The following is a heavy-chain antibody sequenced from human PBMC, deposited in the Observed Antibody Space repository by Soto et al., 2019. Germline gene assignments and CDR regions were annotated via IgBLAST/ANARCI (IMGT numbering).Heavy chain of an antibody. J-gene: IGHJ5*02. V-gene: IGHV4-39*01. Sequence: PSETLSLTCTVSNGSISSAIYYWGWIRQPPGKGLEWIGSLYHSGSTYYNPSLQGRVTISVDTSKNQFSLKLSSVTAADTAVYFCAGRSSLASVQVYFGEISNYNWFDPWGQGPLVTVSS. D-gene: IGHD3-10*01. CDR1: NGSISSAIYY. CDR2: LYHSGST. CDR3: AGRSSLASVQVYFGEISNYNWFDP.